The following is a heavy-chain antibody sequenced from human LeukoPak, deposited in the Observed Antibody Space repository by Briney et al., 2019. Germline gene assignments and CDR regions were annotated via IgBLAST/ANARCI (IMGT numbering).Heavy chain of an antibody. V-gene: IGHV3-23*01. CDR1: GFTFNSYA. Sequence: GGSLRLSCAASGFTFNSYAMSWVRQAPGKGLEWVSAISGMGDTSYFADSVKGRFTISRDNSKNTLYLQMNSLRAEDTAVYYCANVAIGGDILTGYYALDYWGQGTLVTVSS. J-gene: IGHJ4*02. CDR2: ISGMGDTS. CDR3: ANVAIGGDILTGYYALDY. D-gene: IGHD3-9*01.